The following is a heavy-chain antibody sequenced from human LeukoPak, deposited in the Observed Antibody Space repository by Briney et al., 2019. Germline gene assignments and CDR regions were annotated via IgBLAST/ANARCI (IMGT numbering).Heavy chain of an antibody. J-gene: IGHJ3*02. CDR1: GYTFTGYY. D-gene: IGHD3-22*01. Sequence: ASVKVSCKASGYTFTGYYMHLVRQAPGQGLEWMGRINPNSGGTNYAQKFQGRVTMTRDTSITTAYMELSRLRSDATAVYYCARDLFITMIVVVTKDAFDIWGQGTMVTVSS. CDR2: INPNSGGT. V-gene: IGHV1-2*06. CDR3: ARDLFITMIVVVTKDAFDI.